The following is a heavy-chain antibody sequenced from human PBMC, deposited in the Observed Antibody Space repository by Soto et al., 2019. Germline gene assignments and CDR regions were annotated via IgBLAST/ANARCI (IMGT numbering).Heavy chain of an antibody. D-gene: IGHD3-16*01. J-gene: IGHJ4*02. Sequence: EVQLLESGGGLVHPGGSLRLSCAASGFTFSSYAMNWVRQAPGKGPEWVSAIHVGGTSTFYADSVKGRFTISRDNSKNTRYLQMSSLRAEDTAVYYCAKGRSLSYEIIDYWGQGTLVTVSS. CDR1: GFTFSSYA. V-gene: IGHV3-23*01. CDR3: AKGRSLSYEIIDY. CDR2: IHVGGTST.